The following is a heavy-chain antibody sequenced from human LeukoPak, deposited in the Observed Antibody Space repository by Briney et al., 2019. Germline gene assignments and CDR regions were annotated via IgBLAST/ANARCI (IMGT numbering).Heavy chain of an antibody. CDR1: GGSITSYY. V-gene: IGHV4-4*07. D-gene: IGHD6-6*01. CDR3: AREFSGTSIAARVFDS. Sequence: PSETLSLTCTVSGGSITSYYWTYIRQPAGKGLEWIGRIHSSGGTNYSPSLKSRVTMSLDTSKNQFSLNLSSVTAADTAIYYRAREFSGTSIAARVFDSWGQGTLVTVSS. J-gene: IGHJ4*02. CDR2: IHSSGGT.